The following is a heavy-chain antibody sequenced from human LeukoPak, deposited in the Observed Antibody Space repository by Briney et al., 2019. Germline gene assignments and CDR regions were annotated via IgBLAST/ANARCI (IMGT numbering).Heavy chain of an antibody. J-gene: IGHJ4*02. D-gene: IGHD6-19*01. V-gene: IGHV3-15*01. Sequence: PGGSLRLSCEVSGFTFSNAWMSWVRQAPGKGLEWVARVKSKTDGGTTDYGAPVKGRFTISRDDSKNTLYLQMNNLKTEDTAVYYCSTERRESSGWYNWCFDYWGQGTLVTVSS. CDR2: VKSKTDGGTT. CDR1: GFTFSNAW. CDR3: STERRESSGWYNWCFDY.